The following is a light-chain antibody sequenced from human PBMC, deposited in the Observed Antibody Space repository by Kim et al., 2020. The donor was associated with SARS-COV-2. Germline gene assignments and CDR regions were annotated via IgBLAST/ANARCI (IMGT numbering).Light chain of an antibody. CDR3: QSYDDSTGI. J-gene: IGLJ7*01. CDR2: EDD. Sequence: NFMLTQPHSVSESPGKTVTISCTRSSGSIASNYVQWYQQRPGSAPTTVIYEDDQRPPEIPDRFSGSLDTSSNSASLTISGLKTEDEADYYCQSYDDSTGIFGGGTQLTVL. V-gene: IGLV6-57*03. CDR1: SGSIASNY.